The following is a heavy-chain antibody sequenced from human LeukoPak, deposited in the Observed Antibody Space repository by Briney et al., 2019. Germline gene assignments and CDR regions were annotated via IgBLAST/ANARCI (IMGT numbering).Heavy chain of an antibody. CDR2: ISGSGGST. CDR1: GFTFSSYA. CDR3: TTSLTSGYYIDY. J-gene: IGHJ4*02. V-gene: IGHV3-23*01. Sequence: GGSLRLSCAASGFTFSSYAMSWVRQAPGKGLEWVSAISGSGGSTYYADPVKGRFTISRDNSKNTLYLQMSSLQTEDTAVYYCTTSLTSGYYIDYWGQGTLVTVSS. D-gene: IGHD5-12*01.